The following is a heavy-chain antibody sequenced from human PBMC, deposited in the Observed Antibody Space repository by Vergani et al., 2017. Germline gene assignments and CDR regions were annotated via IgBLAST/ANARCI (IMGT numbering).Heavy chain of an antibody. CDR2: IYVSGIT. Sequence: QVQLQESGPGLVKPSQTLSLTCTVSGASINNDFYYWHWIRQPAGKGLEWIGRIYVSGITDYNSSLQSRVSMSVDTSKNQFSLPLTSVTAADTAVYYCARDNKQLRPRAFDVWGQGTMVTVSS. D-gene: IGHD4-23*01. J-gene: IGHJ3*01. V-gene: IGHV4-61*02. CDR3: ARDNKQLRPRAFDV. CDR1: GASINNDFYY.